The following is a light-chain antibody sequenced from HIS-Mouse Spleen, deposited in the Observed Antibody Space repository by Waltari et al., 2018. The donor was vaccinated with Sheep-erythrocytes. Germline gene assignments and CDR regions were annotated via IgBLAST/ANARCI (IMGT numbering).Light chain of an antibody. CDR3: SSYAGSNNWV. Sequence: QSALTQPPSASGSPGQSVTISSTRTSTAVGGYTYVSWYQQHPGKAPKLMIYEVSKRPSGVPDRFSGSKSGNTASLTVSGLQAEDEADYYCSSYAGSNNWVFGGGTKLTVL. V-gene: IGLV2-8*01. CDR2: EVS. CDR1: STAVGGYTY. J-gene: IGLJ3*02.